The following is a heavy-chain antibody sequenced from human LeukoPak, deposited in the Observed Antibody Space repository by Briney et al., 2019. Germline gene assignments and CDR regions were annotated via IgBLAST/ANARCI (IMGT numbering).Heavy chain of an antibody. CDR2: INPNSGGT. D-gene: IGHD6-19*01. CDR3: ARSKKASSGWYGEYNWFDP. J-gene: IGHJ5*02. V-gene: IGHV1-2*02. CDR1: GYTFTGYY. Sequence: GASVKVSCKASGYTFTGYYMHWVRQAPGQGLEWMGWINPNSGGTNYAQKFQGRVTMTRDTSISTAYMELSRLRSDDTAVYYCARSKKASSGWYGEYNWFDPWGQGTLVTVSS.